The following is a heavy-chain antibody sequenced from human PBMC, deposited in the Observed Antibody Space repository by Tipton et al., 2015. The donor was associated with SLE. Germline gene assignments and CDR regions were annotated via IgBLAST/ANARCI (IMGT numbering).Heavy chain of an antibody. Sequence: GSLRLSCAASGFTFSSYSMNWVRQAPGKGLEWVSSISSSSSYIYYADSVKGRFTISRDNAKNSLYLQMNSLRAEDTAVYYCAREIGAAAATSAFDIWGQGTMVTVSS. CDR1: GFTFSSYS. J-gene: IGHJ3*02. CDR3: AREIGAAAATSAFDI. V-gene: IGHV3-21*01. CDR2: ISSSSSYI. D-gene: IGHD6-13*01.